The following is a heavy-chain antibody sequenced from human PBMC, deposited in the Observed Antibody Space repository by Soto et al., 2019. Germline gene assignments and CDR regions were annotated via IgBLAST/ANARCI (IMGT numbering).Heavy chain of an antibody. CDR1: GGSISSYY. V-gene: IGHV4-59*01. CDR3: ARSFLTATVLFDY. CDR2: IYYSGST. D-gene: IGHD4-4*01. Sequence: TSETLSLTCTVSGGSISSYYWSWIRQPPGKGLEWIGYIYYSGSTNYNPSLKSRVTISVDTSKNQFSLKLSSVTAADTAVYYCARSFLTATVLFDYWGQGTLVTVSS. J-gene: IGHJ4*02.